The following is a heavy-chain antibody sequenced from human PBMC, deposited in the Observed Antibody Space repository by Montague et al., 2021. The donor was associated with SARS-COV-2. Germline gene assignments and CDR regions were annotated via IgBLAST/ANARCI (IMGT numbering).Heavy chain of an antibody. CDR3: ARHSMQFFDF. CDR2: ITPDGSGK. Sequence: SLRLSCAASGFSFGTYCMTWVRQAPGKGLEWVANITPDGSGKYSVDSVKGRFTISSDNAKNTLYLQMNSLGAEDTAVYYCARHSMQFFDFWGQGTLVTVSS. J-gene: IGHJ4*02. V-gene: IGHV3-7*01. D-gene: IGHD2-21*01. CDR1: GFSFGTYC.